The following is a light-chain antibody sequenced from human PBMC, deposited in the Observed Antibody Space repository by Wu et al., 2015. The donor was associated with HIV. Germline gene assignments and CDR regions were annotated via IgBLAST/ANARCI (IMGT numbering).Light chain of an antibody. J-gene: IGKJ1*01. CDR3: QQYGRSPAT. CDR2: NAS. CDR1: QSVTSSY. Sequence: EIVLTQSPGTLSLSPGERATLSCRASQSVTSSYLAWYQQKTGQAPRLLIFNASRRATGIPDRFSGSESGTDFTLTISRLEPEDSAVYYCQQYGRSPATFGQGTKVEI. V-gene: IGKV3-20*01.